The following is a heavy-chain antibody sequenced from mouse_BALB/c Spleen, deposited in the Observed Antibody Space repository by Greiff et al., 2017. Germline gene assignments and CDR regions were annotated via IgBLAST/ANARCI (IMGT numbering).Heavy chain of an antibody. Sequence: VKLVESGPGLVAPSQSLSIICTVSGFSLTSYGVHWVRQPPGKGLEWLGVIWAGGSTNYNSALMSRLSISKDNSKSQVFLKMNSLQTDDTAMYYCARDQKFITTVVATKDYAMDYWGQGTSVTVSS. D-gene: IGHD1-1*01. V-gene: IGHV2-9*02. CDR3: ARDQKFITTVVATKDYAMDY. J-gene: IGHJ4*01. CDR1: GFSLTSYG. CDR2: IWAGGST.